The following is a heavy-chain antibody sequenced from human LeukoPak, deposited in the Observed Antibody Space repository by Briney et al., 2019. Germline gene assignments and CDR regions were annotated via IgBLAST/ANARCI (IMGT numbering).Heavy chain of an antibody. J-gene: IGHJ3*02. CDR2: IYPGDSDT. CDR3: AREYYYDSSGYYGDVFDI. Sequence: RGESLRISCKGSGYSFTSYWIGWVRQMPGKGLEWMGIIYPGDSDTRYSPSFQGQVTISADKSISTAYLQWSSLKASDTAMYYCAREYYYDSSGYYGDVFDIWGQGTMVTVSS. V-gene: IGHV5-51*01. D-gene: IGHD3-22*01. CDR1: GYSFTSYW.